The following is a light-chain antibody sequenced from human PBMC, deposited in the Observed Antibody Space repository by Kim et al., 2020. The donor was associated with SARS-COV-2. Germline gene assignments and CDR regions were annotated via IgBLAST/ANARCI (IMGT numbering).Light chain of an antibody. CDR1: QSISDN. CDR2: GAF. V-gene: IGKV3-15*01. CDR3: QQYDNWPLT. J-gene: IGKJ4*01. Sequence: VSPVERATLSCRASQSISDNLAWYQQKPGQAPRLLIYGAFTRATGIPARFSGSESGTEFTLTISSLQSEDFAIYYCQQYDNWPLTFGGGTKVDIK.